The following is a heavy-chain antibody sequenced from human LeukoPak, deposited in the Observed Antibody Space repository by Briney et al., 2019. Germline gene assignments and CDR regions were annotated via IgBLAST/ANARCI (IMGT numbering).Heavy chain of an antibody. CDR1: GGSISSYY. D-gene: IGHD6-19*01. CDR2: IYYSGST. Sequence: SETLSLTCTVSGGSISSYYWSWIRQPPGKGLEWIGYIYYSGSTNYNPSLKRRVTISVDTSKNQFSLKLSSVTAADTAVYYCARGAGSSGWYYFDYWGQGTLVTVSS. J-gene: IGHJ4*02. CDR3: ARGAGSSGWYYFDY. V-gene: IGHV4-59*01.